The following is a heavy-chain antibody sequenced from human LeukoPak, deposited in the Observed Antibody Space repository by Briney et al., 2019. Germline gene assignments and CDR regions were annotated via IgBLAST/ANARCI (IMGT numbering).Heavy chain of an antibody. CDR3: TTDPVTMVRGTTV. Sequence: GGSLRLSCAASGFTFSNAWMSWVRQAPGKGLEWVGRIKSKTDGGTTDYAAPVKGRFPNSRDDSKNTLYLQMNSLKTEDTAVYYCTTDPVTMVRGTTVWGQGTMVTVSS. D-gene: IGHD3-10*01. CDR1: GFTFSNAW. V-gene: IGHV3-15*01. J-gene: IGHJ3*01. CDR2: IKSKTDGGTT.